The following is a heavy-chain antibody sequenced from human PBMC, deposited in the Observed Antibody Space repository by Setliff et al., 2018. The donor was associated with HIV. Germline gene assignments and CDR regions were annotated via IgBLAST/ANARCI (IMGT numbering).Heavy chain of an antibody. Sequence: ASVKVSCKASGYTFTSHDINWVRQATGQGLEWMGWMSSKIGNTFYAQKFQGRVTMTRDTSISTAYMELSNLRSEDTAVYYCATSTGSGSYAGCDYWGQGTLVTVSS. D-gene: IGHD1-26*01. V-gene: IGHV1-8*01. CDR1: GYTFTSHD. J-gene: IGHJ4*02. CDR2: MSSKIGNT. CDR3: ATSTGSGSYAGCDY.